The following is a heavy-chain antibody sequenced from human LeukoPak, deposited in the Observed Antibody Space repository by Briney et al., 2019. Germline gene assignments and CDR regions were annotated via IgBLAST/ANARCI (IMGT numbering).Heavy chain of an antibody. CDR2: IYYSGST. J-gene: IGHJ4*02. CDR3: ARGSSAVAGTGIDY. D-gene: IGHD6-19*01. CDR1: GGSISSYY. V-gene: IGHV4-59*01. Sequence: SETLSLTCTVSGGSISSYYWSWIRQPPGKGLEWIGYIYYSGSTNYNPSLKSRVTISVDTSMNQFSLKLSPVTAADTAVYYCARGSSAVAGTGIDYWGQGTLVTVSS.